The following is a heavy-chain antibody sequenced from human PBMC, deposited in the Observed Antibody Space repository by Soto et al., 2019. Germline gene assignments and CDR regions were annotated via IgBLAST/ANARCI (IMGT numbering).Heavy chain of an antibody. D-gene: IGHD3-3*01. CDR2: ISWNSGNI. J-gene: IGHJ3*02. CDR1: GFSFGDYG. CDR3: VKEGPPSVFGLVHDGSDI. V-gene: IGHV3-9*01. Sequence: EVQLVESGGGLVQPGRSLRLSCVASGFSFGDYGMHWVRQAPGRGPEWVSGISWNSGNIGYAETVKGRFTISRDNDKNSLSLQMDSPRAEDTALCYCVKEGPPSVFGLVHDGSDIWGHGTMVTVSS.